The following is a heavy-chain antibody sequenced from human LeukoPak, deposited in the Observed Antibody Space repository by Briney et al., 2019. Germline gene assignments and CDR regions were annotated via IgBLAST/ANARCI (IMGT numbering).Heavy chain of an antibody. D-gene: IGHD3-22*01. CDR3: AREKRWYYDSSGYHRYYYYYMDV. CDR2: IYTSGST. V-gene: IGHV4-61*02. J-gene: IGHJ6*03. CDR1: GGSISSGSYY. Sequence: SETLSLTCTVSGGSISSGSYYWSWIRQPAGKGLEWIGRIYTSGSTNYNPSLKSRVTISVDTSKNQFSLKLSSVTAADTAVYYCAREKRWYYDSSGYHRYYYYYMDVWGKGTTVTISS.